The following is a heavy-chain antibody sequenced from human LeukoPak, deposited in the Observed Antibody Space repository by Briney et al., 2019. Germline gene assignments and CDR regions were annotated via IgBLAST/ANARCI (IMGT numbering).Heavy chain of an antibody. CDR3: AREATVTTGPDYYYYGMGV. D-gene: IGHD4-17*01. CDR2: IYYSGST. V-gene: IGHV4-31*03. J-gene: IGHJ6*04. Sequence: PSQTLSLTCTVSGGSISSGGYYWSWIRQHPGKGLEWIGYIYYSGSTYYNPSLKSRVTISVDTSKNQFSLKLSSVTAADTAVYYCAREATVTTGPDYYYYGMGVWGKGTTVTVSS. CDR1: GGSISSGGYY.